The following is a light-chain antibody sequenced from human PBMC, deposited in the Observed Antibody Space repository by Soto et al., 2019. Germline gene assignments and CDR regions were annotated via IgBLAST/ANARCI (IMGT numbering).Light chain of an antibody. CDR3: LQDYDDSWT. J-gene: IGKJ1*01. CDR1: HGIRND. CDR2: AAS. V-gene: IGKV1-6*01. Sequence: AIQMTQSPSSLSASVGDRVTISCRASHGIRNDLGWYQQKPGEAPKLLIYAASHLQSGVPSRFSGSGSGTDFTLTISNLQPEDFATYYCLQDYDDSWTFGQGTKVEI.